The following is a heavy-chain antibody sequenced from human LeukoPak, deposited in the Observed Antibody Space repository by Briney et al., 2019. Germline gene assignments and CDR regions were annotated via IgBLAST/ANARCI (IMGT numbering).Heavy chain of an antibody. Sequence: ASVKVSCKASGGTFSSYAISWVRQAPGQGLEWMGGIIPIFGTANYAQKFQGRVTMTRDTSISTAYMELSRLSSDDTAVYYCARDERYDSSGYPFDYWGQGTLVTVSS. CDR1: GGTFSSYA. CDR2: IIPIFGTA. CDR3: ARDERYDSSGYPFDY. J-gene: IGHJ4*02. V-gene: IGHV1-69*05. D-gene: IGHD3-22*01.